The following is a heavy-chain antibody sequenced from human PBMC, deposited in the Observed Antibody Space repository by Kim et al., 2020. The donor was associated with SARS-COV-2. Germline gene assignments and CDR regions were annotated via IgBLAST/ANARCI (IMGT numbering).Heavy chain of an antibody. CDR3: ARDQVYSSGWIDY. CDR2: ISSSGSTI. V-gene: IGHV3-11*01. J-gene: IGHJ4*02. Sequence: GGSLRLSCAASGFTFSDYYMSWIRQAPGKGLEWVSYISSSGSTIYYADSVKGRFTTSRDNAKNSLYLQMNSLRAEDTAVYYCARDQVYSSGWIDYWGQGTLVTVSS. D-gene: IGHD6-19*01. CDR1: GFTFSDYY.